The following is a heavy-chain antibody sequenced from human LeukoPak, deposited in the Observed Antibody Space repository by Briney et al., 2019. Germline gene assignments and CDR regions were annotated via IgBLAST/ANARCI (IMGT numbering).Heavy chain of an antibody. J-gene: IGHJ4*02. CDR3: ARDGEVLRFLQWSNPVDY. Sequence: ASVKVSCKASGYTFSGYYIHWVRQAPGQGLEWMGWINPYSGDTDYARKFQGRVTMTRDTSISTAYMELSRLRSDATAVYYCARDGEVLRFLQWSNPVDYWGQGTLVTVSS. CDR1: GYTFSGYY. CDR2: INPYSGDT. D-gene: IGHD3-3*01. V-gene: IGHV1-2*02.